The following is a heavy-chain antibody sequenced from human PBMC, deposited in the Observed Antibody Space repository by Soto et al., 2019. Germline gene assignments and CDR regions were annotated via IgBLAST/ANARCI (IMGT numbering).Heavy chain of an antibody. CDR3: SRGPLGGIAAVLAAPTCGYYFDY. V-gene: IGHV3-48*02. CDR1: GFTFSSYS. Sequence: GGSLRLSCAASGFTFSSYSMNWVRQAPGKGLEWVSYISSSSSTIYYADSVKGRFTISRDNAKNSLYLQMNSLRDEDTAVYYCSRGPLGGIAAVLAAPTCGYYFDYWGQGTLVTVSS. D-gene: IGHD6-13*01. J-gene: IGHJ4*02. CDR2: ISSSSSTI.